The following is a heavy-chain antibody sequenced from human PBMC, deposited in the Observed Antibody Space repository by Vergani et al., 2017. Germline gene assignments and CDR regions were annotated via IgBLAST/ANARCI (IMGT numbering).Heavy chain of an antibody. CDR3: ARPVGPSAIADGYHV. Sequence: QLQLQESGPGLLKPSETLSLTCSVSGTSISGSSDYWGWIRQPPGKGLEWIGSIFYTGTSYYNPSLESRATNSVDTSKNQFSLKLKSVTAADTGMYYCARPVGPSAIADGYHVCGQGTMVTVS. CDR1: GTSISGSSDY. V-gene: IGHV4-39*01. J-gene: IGHJ3*01. CDR2: IFYTGTS. D-gene: IGHD3-10*01.